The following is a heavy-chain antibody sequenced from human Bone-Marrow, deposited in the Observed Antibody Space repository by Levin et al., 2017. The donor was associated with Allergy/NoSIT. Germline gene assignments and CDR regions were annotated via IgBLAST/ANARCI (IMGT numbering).Heavy chain of an antibody. Sequence: PGGSLRLSCAASGFAFNEYWMHWVRQVPGKGLVCVSRINGDGSDTRYADSVRGRFTISRDNAKNMLYLQMNSLRADDTAVYFCATLMIIRSFDAFDEWGQGTMVTVSS. D-gene: IGHD3-3*01. CDR1: GFAFNEYW. CDR2: INGDGSDT. CDR3: ATLMIIRSFDAFDE. J-gene: IGHJ3*01. V-gene: IGHV3-74*01.